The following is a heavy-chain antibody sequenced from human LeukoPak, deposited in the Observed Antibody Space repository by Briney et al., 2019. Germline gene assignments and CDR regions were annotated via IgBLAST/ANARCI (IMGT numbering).Heavy chain of an antibody. CDR2: IIPIFGTA. D-gene: IGHD2-2*01. CDR3: AIRYCSSTSCYSDSYDYYYYMDV. Sequence: SVKVSCKASGGTFSSYAISWVRQAPGQGLEWMGGIIPIFGTANYAQKFQGRVTITTDESTSTAYMELSSLRSEDTAVYYCAIRYCSSTSCYSDSYDYYYYMDVWGKGTTVTVSS. J-gene: IGHJ6*03. V-gene: IGHV1-69*05. CDR1: GGTFSSYA.